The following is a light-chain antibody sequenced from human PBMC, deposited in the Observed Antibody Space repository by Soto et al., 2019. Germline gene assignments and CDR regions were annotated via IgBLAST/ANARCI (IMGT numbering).Light chain of an antibody. V-gene: IGLV1-40*01. CDR3: QSFDSSLRVYV. Sequence: QSVLTQPPPVSGAPGQRVTISCTGSSSNFGAGYEVHWYKQVPGAAPTLVIFNNLNRPSGVPERFSGSKSGTSASLVISGLQAEDEADYYCQSFDSSLRVYVFGSGTKLTVL. J-gene: IGLJ1*01. CDR1: SSNFGAGYE. CDR2: NNL.